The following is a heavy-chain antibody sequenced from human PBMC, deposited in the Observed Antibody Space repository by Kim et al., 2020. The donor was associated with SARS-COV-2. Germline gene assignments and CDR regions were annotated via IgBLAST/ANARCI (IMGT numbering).Heavy chain of an antibody. CDR1: GFTFSSYA. Sequence: GGSLRLSCAASGFTFSSYAMSWVRQAPGKGLEWVSAISGSGGSTYYADSVKGRFTISRDNSKNTLYLQMNSLRAEDTAVYYCAKRSRNVVAATPGWFDPWGQGTLVTVSS. V-gene: IGHV3-23*01. J-gene: IGHJ5*02. CDR3: AKRSRNVVAATPGWFDP. CDR2: ISGSGGST. D-gene: IGHD2-15*01.